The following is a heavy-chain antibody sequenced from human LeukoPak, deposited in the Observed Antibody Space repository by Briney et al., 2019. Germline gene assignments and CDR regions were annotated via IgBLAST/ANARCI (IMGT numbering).Heavy chain of an antibody. CDR3: ARQRYSYGIFDY. V-gene: IGHV4-59*01. CDR2: IYYSGST. Sequence: PSETLSLTCTVSGGSISSYYWSWIRQPPGKGLEWIGYIYYSGSTNYNPSLKSRVTISVDTSKNQFSLKLSSVTAADTAVYYCARQRYSYGIFDYWGQGTLVTVSS. J-gene: IGHJ4*02. D-gene: IGHD5-18*01. CDR1: GGSISSYY.